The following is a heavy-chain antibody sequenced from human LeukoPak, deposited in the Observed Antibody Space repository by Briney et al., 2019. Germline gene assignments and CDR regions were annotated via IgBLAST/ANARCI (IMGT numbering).Heavy chain of an antibody. D-gene: IGHD3-10*01. CDR1: GYTFTSYG. CDR2: IIPILGIT. V-gene: IGHV1-69*04. J-gene: IGHJ6*02. CDR3: ARDGMVRGIIDYNGMDV. Sequence: ASVKVSCNASGYTFTSYGISWVRQAPGQGLGWKGRIIPILGITDYAQKFPGRFTITADISTSTVYMELSSLRSEDTAVFYCARDGMVRGIIDYNGMDVWGQGTTVTVSS.